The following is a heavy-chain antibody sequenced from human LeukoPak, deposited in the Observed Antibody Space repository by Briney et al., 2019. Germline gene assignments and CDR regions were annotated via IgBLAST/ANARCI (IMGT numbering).Heavy chain of an antibody. Sequence: SETLSLTCTDSGGSISSYYWSWIRQPPGKGLEWIGYIYYSGSTNYNPSLKSRVTISVDTSKSQFPLKLSSVTAADTAVYYCARRNSVTVAFDYWGQGTLVTVSS. V-gene: IGHV4-59*01. D-gene: IGHD1-14*01. CDR3: ARRNSVTVAFDY. J-gene: IGHJ4*02. CDR2: IYYSGST. CDR1: GGSISSYY.